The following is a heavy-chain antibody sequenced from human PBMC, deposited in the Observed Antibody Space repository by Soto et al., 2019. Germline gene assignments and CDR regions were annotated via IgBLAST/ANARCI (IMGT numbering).Heavy chain of an antibody. J-gene: IGHJ4*02. CDR2: LSGSGEST. V-gene: IGHV3-23*01. CDR3: TNCGGDNVDY. CDR1: GFTFSLYA. Sequence: GGSLRLSCAASGFTFSLYAMSWVRQAPGKGLEWVSTLSGSGESTYYADSVKGRFTISRDNSRNTLYLQMNRLRAEDTAVYFCTNCGGDNVDYWGQGTLVTVSS. D-gene: IGHD2-21*02.